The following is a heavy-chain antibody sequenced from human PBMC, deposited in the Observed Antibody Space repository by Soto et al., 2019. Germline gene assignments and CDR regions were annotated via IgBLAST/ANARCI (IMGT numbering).Heavy chain of an antibody. D-gene: IGHD6-6*01. V-gene: IGHV4-59*01. CDR3: TSSYSTSSSPDY. CDR1: GGSMRNYY. J-gene: IGHJ4*02. Sequence: TLSLTCSVSGGSMRNYYWNRIRQPPGRGLEWIGYVYHSGSTNYNPSLKSRVSMSADVSRNHFSLTLHSVTAADTAVYFCTSSYSTSSSPDYWGQGTLVTVSS. CDR2: VYHSGST.